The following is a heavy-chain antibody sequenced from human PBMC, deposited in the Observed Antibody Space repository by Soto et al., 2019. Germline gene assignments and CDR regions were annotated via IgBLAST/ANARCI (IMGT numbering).Heavy chain of an antibody. CDR1: GFTFTSSA. D-gene: IGHD4-17*01. CDR2: IVVGSGNT. CDR3: AAEGPPMTTLTTGFDP. V-gene: IGHV1-58*02. J-gene: IGHJ5*02. Sequence: QMQLVQSGPEVKKPGTSVKVSCKASGFTFTSSAMQWVRQARGQRLEWIGWIVVGSGNTNYAQKFQERVTINRDMSTSTAYMELSSLRSEDTAVYYCAAEGPPMTTLTTGFDPWGQGTLVTVSS.